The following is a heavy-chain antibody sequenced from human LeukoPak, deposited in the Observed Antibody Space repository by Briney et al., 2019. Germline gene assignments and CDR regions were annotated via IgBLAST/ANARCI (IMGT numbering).Heavy chain of an antibody. V-gene: IGHV4-39*07. D-gene: IGHD3-3*01. J-gene: IGHJ4*02. CDR3: ARVVLLITIFGAAPLYFDY. Sequence: PSETLSLTCTVSGGSISSSSYYWGWIRQPPGKGLEWIGSIYYSGSTYYNPSLKSRVTISVDTSKNQFSLKLSSVTAADTAVYYCARVVLLITIFGAAPLYFDYWGQGTLVTVSS. CDR1: GGSISSSSYY. CDR2: IYYSGST.